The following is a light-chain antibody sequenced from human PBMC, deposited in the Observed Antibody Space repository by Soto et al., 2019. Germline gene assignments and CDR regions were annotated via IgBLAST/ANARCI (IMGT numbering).Light chain of an antibody. Sequence: DIHMTQSPSSLSASVGERVTITCRPSQNIKTYLNWYQQKVGKAPRLLIYGESNLQSGVPSRFSGSGSGTDFSLTISSLHPEDLATYYCQQSFSFPWTVGQGPKIEIK. CDR1: QNIKTY. CDR3: QQSFSFPWT. J-gene: IGKJ1*01. V-gene: IGKV1-39*01. CDR2: GES.